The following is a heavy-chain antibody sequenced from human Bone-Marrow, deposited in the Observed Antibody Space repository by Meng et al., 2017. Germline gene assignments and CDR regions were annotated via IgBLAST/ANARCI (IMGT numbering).Heavy chain of an antibody. Sequence: QLQLEESGPGLVKPSETLSLTCTVSGGSISRSSYYWGWIRQPPGKGLEWIGEINHSGSTNYNPSLESRATISVDTSQNNLSLKLSSVTAADSAVYYCARGPTTMAHDFDYWGQGTLVTVSS. CDR1: GGSISRSSYY. CDR3: ARGPTTMAHDFDY. CDR2: INHSGST. J-gene: IGHJ4*02. D-gene: IGHD4-11*01. V-gene: IGHV4-39*02.